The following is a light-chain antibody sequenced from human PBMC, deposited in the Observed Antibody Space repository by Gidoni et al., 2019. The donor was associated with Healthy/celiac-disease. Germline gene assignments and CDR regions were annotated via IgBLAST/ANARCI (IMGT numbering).Light chain of an antibody. CDR2: GAS. Sequence: EIVLPQSPGTLSLSPGARATLSCRASQSVNSNYLAWYQPKPGQAPRLLIYGASSRATGIPDRFSGSGSGTDFTLTISRLEPEDFAVYYCQQYGSSPSFGQXTKVEIK. CDR3: QQYGSSPS. V-gene: IGKV3-20*01. CDR1: QSVNSNY. J-gene: IGKJ1*01.